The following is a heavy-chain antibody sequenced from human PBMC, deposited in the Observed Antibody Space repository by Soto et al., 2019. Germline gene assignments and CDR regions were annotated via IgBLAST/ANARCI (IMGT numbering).Heavy chain of an antibody. CDR2: ISYDGSNK. D-gene: IGHD3-22*01. Sequence: GGSLRLSCAASGFTFSSYAMHWVRQAPGKGLEWVAVISYDGSNKYYADSVKGRFTISRDNSKNTLYLQMNSLRAEDTAVYYCARDRGPMIVVVINYWGQGTLVTVSS. J-gene: IGHJ4*02. V-gene: IGHV3-30-3*01. CDR1: GFTFSSYA. CDR3: ARDRGPMIVVVINY.